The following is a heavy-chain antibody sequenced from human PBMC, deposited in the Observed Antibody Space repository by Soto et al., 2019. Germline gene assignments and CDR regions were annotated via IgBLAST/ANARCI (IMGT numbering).Heavy chain of an antibody. J-gene: IGHJ6*02. CDR1: GGSMNSGSYS. V-gene: IGHV4-30-2*01. CDR3: ARVTTATPHYAIDV. CDR2: MYHSGNT. D-gene: IGHD2-21*02. Sequence: SSETRSLTCAVSGGSMNSGSYSWSWIRQPPGKGLEWIGYMYHSGNTYYSPSLESRATISVDRSKNQFSLNLTSVTAADTAVYYCARVTTATPHYAIDVCGRGTTVTVS.